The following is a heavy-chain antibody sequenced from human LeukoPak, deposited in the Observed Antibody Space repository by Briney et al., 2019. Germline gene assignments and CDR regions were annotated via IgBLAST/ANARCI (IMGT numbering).Heavy chain of an antibody. V-gene: IGHV3-7*01. CDR2: IKQDGSEK. J-gene: IGHJ4*02. CDR1: GFTFNSYA. D-gene: IGHD6-13*01. Sequence: GSLRLSCAASGFTFNSYAMHWVRQAPGKGLEWVANIKQDGSEKYYVDSVKGRFTISRDNAKNSLYLQMNSLRAEDTAVYYCARVSDPSSSWYPRYYFDYWGQGTLVTVSS. CDR3: ARVSDPSSSWYPRYYFDY.